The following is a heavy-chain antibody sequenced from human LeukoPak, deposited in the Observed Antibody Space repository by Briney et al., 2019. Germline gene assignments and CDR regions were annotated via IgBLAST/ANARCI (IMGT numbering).Heavy chain of an antibody. V-gene: IGHV4-4*07. CDR2: IYTSGST. CDR3: ARAGYYYDSSGYSCYFDY. Sequence: SETLSLTCTVSGGSISSYYWSWIRQPAGKGLEWIGRIYTSGSTNYNPSLKSRVTMSVDTSKNQFSLKLSSVTAADTAVYYCARAGYYYDSSGYSCYFDYWGQGTLVTVSS. CDR1: GGSISSYY. J-gene: IGHJ4*02. D-gene: IGHD3-22*01.